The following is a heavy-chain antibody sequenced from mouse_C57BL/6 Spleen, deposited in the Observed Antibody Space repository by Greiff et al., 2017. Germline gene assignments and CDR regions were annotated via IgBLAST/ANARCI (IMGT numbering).Heavy chain of an antibody. V-gene: IGHV3-8*01. J-gene: IGHJ4*01. CDR2: ISYSGST. CDR1: GYSITSDY. CDR3: ARYREGYAMDY. Sequence: DVKLVESGPGLAKPSQTLSLTCSVTGYSITSDYWNWIRKFPGNKLEYMGYISYSGSTYYHPSLKSRISITRDTSKKQYYLQLNSLTTEDTATYYCARYREGYAMDYWGQGTSATVSS.